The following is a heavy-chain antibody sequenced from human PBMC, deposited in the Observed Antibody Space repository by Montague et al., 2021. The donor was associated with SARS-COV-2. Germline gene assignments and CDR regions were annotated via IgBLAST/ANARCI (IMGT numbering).Heavy chain of an antibody. CDR2: SSHSGST. Sequence: SETLSLTCAVYGGSFSGYYWSWIRQPPGKGLEWIWESSHSGSTNYNPSLKIRVTVSVDTAKNQFSLKLSSVTAADTAVYYCARGPFLRFLELQMGFKNPGWFDLWGQGTMVTVSS. V-gene: IGHV4-34*01. CDR1: GGSFSGYY. D-gene: IGHD3-3*01. J-gene: IGHJ5*02. CDR3: ARGPFLRFLELQMGFKNPGWFDL.